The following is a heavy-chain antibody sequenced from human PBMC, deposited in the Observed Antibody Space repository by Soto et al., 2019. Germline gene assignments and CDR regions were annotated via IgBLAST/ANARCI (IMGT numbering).Heavy chain of an antibody. CDR3: ARSDDFGDKYDY. Sequence: SETLSLTCTVSGGSISAYYWTWIRQPPGKGLEWIGNIYYSATPTYNPSLKSRLTISLDTSKSQFSLKLTSVTAAGTAVYYCARSDDFGDKYDYWGQGTLVTVSS. CDR2: IYYSATP. V-gene: IGHV4-59*01. J-gene: IGHJ4*01. D-gene: IGHD4-17*01. CDR1: GGSISAYY.